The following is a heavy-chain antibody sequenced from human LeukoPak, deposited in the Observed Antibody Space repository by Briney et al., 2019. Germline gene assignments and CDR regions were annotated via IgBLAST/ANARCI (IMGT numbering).Heavy chain of an antibody. Sequence: GGSLRLSCAASGFTFRNFAMAWVRQAPGKRLEWVSSITDTGDATGYTESVKGRFTISRDNSKGTVWLQMNSLRAEDTAIYYCAKSDCGSDGCKLYNYWAQGTQVTISS. CDR2: ITDTGDAT. V-gene: IGHV3-23*01. CDR3: AKSDCGSDGCKLYNY. CDR1: GFTFRNFA. J-gene: IGHJ4*02. D-gene: IGHD2-21*01.